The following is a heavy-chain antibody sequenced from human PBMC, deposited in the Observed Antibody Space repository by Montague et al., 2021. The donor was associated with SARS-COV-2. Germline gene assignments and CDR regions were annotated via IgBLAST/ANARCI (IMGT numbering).Heavy chain of an antibody. J-gene: IGHJ3*02. CDR3: ARSPSYHDSIERDGIDM. CDR2: MNPNSGNT. V-gene: IGHV1-8*01. D-gene: IGHD3-22*01. Sequence: SVKVSCKASGYTFSTYDINWVRQATGQGLEWMGWMNPNSGNTDYAQIFQGRITMTRDTSTSTAYMELSSLTSEDTALYYCARSPSYHDSIERDGIDMWGQGTKVTVSS. CDR1: GYTFSTYD.